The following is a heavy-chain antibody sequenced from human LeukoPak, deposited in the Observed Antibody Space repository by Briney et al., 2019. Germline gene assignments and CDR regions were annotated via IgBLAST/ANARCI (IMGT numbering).Heavy chain of an antibody. J-gene: IGHJ6*03. CDR1: GFTFSRYR. CDR2: ISSSSSYI. Sequence: PGGSLRLSCAASGFTFSRYRMNWVRQAPGKGLEWVSSISSSSSYIYYAASVKGRFTISRDNAKNSLYLLMNSLRAEDTAVYYCARDAGVAARPLAAYYYYMDVWGKGTTVTVSS. V-gene: IGHV3-21*01. CDR3: ARDAGVAARPLAAYYYYMDV. D-gene: IGHD6-6*01.